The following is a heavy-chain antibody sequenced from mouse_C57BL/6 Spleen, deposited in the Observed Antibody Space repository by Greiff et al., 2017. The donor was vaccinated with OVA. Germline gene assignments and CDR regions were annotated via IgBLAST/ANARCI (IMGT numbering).Heavy chain of an antibody. D-gene: IGHD1-1*01. CDR1: GYTFTSYG. Sequence: VQLQQSGAELARPGASVKLSCKASGYTFTSYGISWVKQRTGQGLEWIGEIYPRSGNTYYNEKFKGKATLTADKSSSTAYMELRSLTSEDSAVYFCARWDYGSSYDFDDWGQGTTLTVSS. CDR3: ARWDYGSSYDFDD. J-gene: IGHJ2*01. V-gene: IGHV1-81*01. CDR2: IYPRSGNT.